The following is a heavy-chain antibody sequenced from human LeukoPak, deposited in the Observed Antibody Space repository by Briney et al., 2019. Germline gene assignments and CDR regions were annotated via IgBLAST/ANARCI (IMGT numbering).Heavy chain of an antibody. CDR3: ARLVLTYYYDSSGYYHFDY. Sequence: SETLSLTCTVSGGSISSSSYYWGWIRQPPGKGLEWIGSIYYSGSTYYNPSLKSRVTISVDTSKNQFSLKLSSVTAADTAVYYCARLVLTYYYDSSGYYHFDYWGQGTLVTVSS. CDR2: IYYSGST. V-gene: IGHV4-39*01. D-gene: IGHD3-22*01. J-gene: IGHJ4*02. CDR1: GGSISSSSYY.